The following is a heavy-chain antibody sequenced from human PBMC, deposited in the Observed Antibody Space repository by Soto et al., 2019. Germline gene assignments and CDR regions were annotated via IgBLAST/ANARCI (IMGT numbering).Heavy chain of an antibody. D-gene: IGHD3-3*01. CDR2: MKPNSGNT. CDR1: GYTFTSYD. J-gene: IGHJ6*03. V-gene: IGHV1-8*01. CDR3: ARGVLDFWSGKGIGDYYYYYMDV. Sequence: QVQLVQSGAEVKKPGASVKVSCKASGYTFTSYDINWVRQATGQGLEWMGWMKPNSGNTGYAQKLQGRVTMTRNNFISTAYIELSSLRSDDTAVYYCARGVLDFWSGKGIGDYYYYYMDVWGKGTTVTVSS.